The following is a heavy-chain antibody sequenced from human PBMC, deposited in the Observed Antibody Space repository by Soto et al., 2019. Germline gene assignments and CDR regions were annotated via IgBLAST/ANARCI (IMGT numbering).Heavy chain of an antibody. J-gene: IGHJ5*02. D-gene: IGHD6-6*01. Sequence: QVQLVQSGAEVKKPGASVKVSCKASGYTFTSYYMHWVRQAPGQGLEWMGIINPSGGSTSYAQKFQCRVTKPRDTSTSTVYRELSSMRSEDTAVYYCARDSSIAARGGFDPWGQGTLVTVSS. V-gene: IGHV1-46*01. CDR1: GYTFTSYY. CDR3: ARDSSIAARGGFDP. CDR2: INPSGGST.